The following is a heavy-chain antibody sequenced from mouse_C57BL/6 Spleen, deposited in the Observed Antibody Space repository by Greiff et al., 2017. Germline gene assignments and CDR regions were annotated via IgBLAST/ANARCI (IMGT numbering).Heavy chain of an antibody. CDR3: ASSPYGNYLYWYFDV. Sequence: QVQLKLPGTELVRPGSSVKLSCTASGYTFTSYWMHWVKQRPIQGLEWIGNIDPSDTETHYNQKFKDKATLTVDKSSSTAYMQLSSLTSEDSAVYFCASSPYGNYLYWYFDVWGTGTTVTVSS. D-gene: IGHD2-1*01. V-gene: IGHV1-52*01. J-gene: IGHJ1*03. CDR2: IDPSDTET. CDR1: GYTFTSYW.